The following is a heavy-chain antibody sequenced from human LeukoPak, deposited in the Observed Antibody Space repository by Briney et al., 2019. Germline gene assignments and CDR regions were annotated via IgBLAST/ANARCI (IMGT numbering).Heavy chain of an antibody. Sequence: PGGSLRLSCAASGFTFSDYWMSWVRQAPGQGLEWVANINQDASVSHYIDSVKGRFTISRDNAKNSPFLQMNRLRAEDTALYYCARKVGDYWGQGTLVTVSS. J-gene: IGHJ4*02. CDR3: ARKVGDY. V-gene: IGHV3-7*01. CDR2: INQDASVS. D-gene: IGHD3-16*01. CDR1: GFTFSDYW.